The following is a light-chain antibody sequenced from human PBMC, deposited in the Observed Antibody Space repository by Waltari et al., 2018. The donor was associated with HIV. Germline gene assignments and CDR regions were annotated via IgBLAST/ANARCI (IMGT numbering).Light chain of an antibody. CDR3: CSYAGGDTLV. Sequence: QSALTQPRSVSGSPGQSVTISCNGSSSDVGSHNFVSWYQQNPGRAPKLMIYDVTKRPSGVPDRFSASKSDNTASLIISGLQAEDEGYYYCCSYAGGDTLVCGGGTELTVL. CDR1: SSDVGSHNF. CDR2: DVT. J-gene: IGLJ3*02. V-gene: IGLV2-11*01.